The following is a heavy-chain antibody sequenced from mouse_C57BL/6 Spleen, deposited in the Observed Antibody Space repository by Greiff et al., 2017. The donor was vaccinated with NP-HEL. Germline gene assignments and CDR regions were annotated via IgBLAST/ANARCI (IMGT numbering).Heavy chain of an antibody. CDR3: ARNLFYAMDY. J-gene: IGHJ4*01. CDR1: GFTFSDYG. Sequence: DVKLQESGGGLVKPGGSLKLSCAASGFTFSDYGMHWVRQAPEKGLEWVAYISSGSSTIYYADTVKGRFTISRDNAKNTLFLQMTSLRSEDTAMYYCARNLFYAMDYWGQGTSVTVSS. V-gene: IGHV5-17*01. CDR2: ISSGSSTI.